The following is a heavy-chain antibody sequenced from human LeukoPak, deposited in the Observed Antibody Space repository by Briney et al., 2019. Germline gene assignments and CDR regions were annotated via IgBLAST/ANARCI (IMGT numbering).Heavy chain of an antibody. CDR2: ISGSGGRT. Sequence: GGSLRLSCAASGFTFSNYGMSWVRQAPGKGLEWVSAISGSGGRTYHADSVKGRFTIPRDNSKNTLYLQMNSLRAEDTAVYYCAKEGGGSYYIYYYYMDVWGKGTTVTISS. D-gene: IGHD1-26*01. J-gene: IGHJ6*03. CDR1: GFTFSNYG. CDR3: AKEGGGSYYIYYYYMDV. V-gene: IGHV3-23*01.